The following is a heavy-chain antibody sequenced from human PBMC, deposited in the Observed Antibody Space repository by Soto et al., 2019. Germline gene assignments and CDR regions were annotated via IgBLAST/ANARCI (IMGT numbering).Heavy chain of an antibody. Sequence: HPVGSLRLSCAASWFTFSNFVMRWVRQTPGKGLEWVSTITETGGDTYYTDSVKGRFTISRDNSKNTLYLQMSSLRAEDTALYYCTKASSDRHHMDVWGQGTSVTVSS. CDR1: WFTFSNFV. CDR2: ITETGGDT. J-gene: IGHJ6*02. V-gene: IGHV3-23*01. CDR3: TKASSDRHHMDV.